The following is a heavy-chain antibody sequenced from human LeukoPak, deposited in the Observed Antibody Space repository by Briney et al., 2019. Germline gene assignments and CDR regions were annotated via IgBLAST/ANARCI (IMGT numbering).Heavy chain of an antibody. CDR2: IYSGGST. V-gene: IGHV3-53*01. CDR1: GFTISDYY. D-gene: IGHD4-23*01. Sequence: PGGSLRLSCAASGFTISDYYMSWIRQAPGKGLEWASVIYSGGSTYYADSVKGRFTISRDNSKNTLYLQMNSLRAEDTAVYYCARVKRYGGNGIYPGDYYYYMDVWGKGTTVTISS. J-gene: IGHJ6*03. CDR3: ARVKRYGGNGIYPGDYYYYMDV.